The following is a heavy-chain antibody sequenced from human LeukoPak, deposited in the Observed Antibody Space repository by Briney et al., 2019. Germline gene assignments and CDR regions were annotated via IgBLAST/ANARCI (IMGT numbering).Heavy chain of an antibody. D-gene: IGHD3-10*01. CDR3: ARRVRGVNDAFDI. CDR2: INHSGST. J-gene: IGHJ3*02. Sequence: SETLSLTGAVYGGSFSGYYWSWIRQPPGKGLEWIGEINHSGSTNYNPSLKSRVTISVDTSKNQFSLKLSSVTAADTAVYYCARRVRGVNDAFDIWGQGTMVTVSS. CDR1: GGSFSGYY. V-gene: IGHV4-34*01.